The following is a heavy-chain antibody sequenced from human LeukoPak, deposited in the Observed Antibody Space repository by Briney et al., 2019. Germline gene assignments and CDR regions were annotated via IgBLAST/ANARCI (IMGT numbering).Heavy chain of an antibody. CDR3: SGRDSSRNPWAY. J-gene: IGHJ4*02. CDR2: ISPDGSGE. CDR1: GFSFTSYW. V-gene: IGHV3-7*02. D-gene: IGHD2-2*01. Sequence: GGSLRLSCAASGFSFTSYWMNWVRQGPGGRLEWVANISPDGSGEYYRDSVRGRFSISRDNAKESLYLQMNNVRADDSGIYYCSGRDSSRNPWAYWGQGTQVSAS.